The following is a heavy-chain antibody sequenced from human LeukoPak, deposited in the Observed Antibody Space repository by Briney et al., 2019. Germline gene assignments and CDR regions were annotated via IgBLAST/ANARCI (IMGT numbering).Heavy chain of an antibody. D-gene: IGHD6-13*01. CDR3: ARQIAADAFDI. J-gene: IGHJ3*02. V-gene: IGHV4-38-2*01. CDR1: GYSISSGYY. CDR2: IYHSGST. Sequence: KPSETLSLTCAVSGYSISSGYYWGWIRQPPGKGLEWIRRIYHSGSTYYNPSLKSRVTISVDTSKNQFSLKLSSVTAADTAVYYCARQIAADAFDIWGQGTMVTVSS.